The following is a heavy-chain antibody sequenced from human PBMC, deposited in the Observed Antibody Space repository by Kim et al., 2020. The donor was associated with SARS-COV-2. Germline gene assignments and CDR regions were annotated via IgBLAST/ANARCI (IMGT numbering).Heavy chain of an antibody. J-gene: IGHJ4*02. D-gene: IGHD3-3*01. CDR2: IYYSGST. CDR1: GGSISSSSYY. Sequence: SETLSLTCTVSGGSISSSSYYWGWIRQPPGKGLEWIGSIYYSGSTYYNPSLKSRVTISVDTSKNQFSLKLSSVTAADTAVYYCARLTHSGILALLYYFDYWGQGTLVTVSS. CDR3: ARLTHSGILALLYYFDY. V-gene: IGHV4-39*01.